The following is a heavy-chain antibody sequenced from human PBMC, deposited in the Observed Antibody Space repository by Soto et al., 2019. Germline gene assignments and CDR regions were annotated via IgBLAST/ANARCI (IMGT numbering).Heavy chain of an antibody. D-gene: IGHD3-3*01. Sequence: ASVKVSCKASGYTFTGYAMHWVRQAPGQRLEWMGWINAGNGNTKYSQRFQGRVTISSDTSAGTAYMELSSLRSEDTAVYYCARDASGAYYSHGAFDIWGQGTMVPVSS. CDR3: ARDASGAYYSHGAFDI. V-gene: IGHV1-3*01. CDR1: GYTFTGYA. J-gene: IGHJ3*02. CDR2: INAGNGNT.